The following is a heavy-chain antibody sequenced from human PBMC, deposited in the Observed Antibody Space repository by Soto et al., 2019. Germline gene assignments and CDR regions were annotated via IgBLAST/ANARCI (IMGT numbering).Heavy chain of an antibody. V-gene: IGHV4-34*01. D-gene: IGHD6-13*01. Sequence: TSETLSLTCAVYGGSFSGYYWSWIRQPPGKGLEWIGEINHSGSTNYNPSLKSRVTISVDTSKNQFSLKLSSVTAADTAVYYCASRGSGSSWYFDYWGQGTLVTVS. J-gene: IGHJ4*02. CDR2: INHSGST. CDR1: GGSFSGYY. CDR3: ASRGSGSSWYFDY.